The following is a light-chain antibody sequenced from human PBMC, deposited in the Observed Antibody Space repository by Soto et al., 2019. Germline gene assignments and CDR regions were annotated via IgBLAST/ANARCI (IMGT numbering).Light chain of an antibody. CDR2: EVS. Sequence: QSVLTQSPSASGTPGQRVSISCTGTTSDVGGYNYVSWYQQHPGKAPKLIIWEVSNRPSGVSNRFSGSKSGNTASLTISGLQAEDVADYYCNSNTSGSTRVLFGGGTKVTVL. V-gene: IGLV2-14*01. CDR1: TSDVGGYNY. CDR3: NSNTSGSTRVL. J-gene: IGLJ2*01.